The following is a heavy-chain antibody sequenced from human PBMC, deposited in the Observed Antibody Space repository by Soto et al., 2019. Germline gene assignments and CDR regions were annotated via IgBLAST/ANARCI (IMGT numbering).Heavy chain of an antibody. CDR2: IYYSGST. J-gene: IGHJ6*02. V-gene: IGHV4-61*01. CDR1: GGSVSSGSYY. Sequence: PSEILSLTCTVSGGSVSSGSYYWSWIRQPPGKGLEWIGYIYYSGSTNYNPSLKSRVTISVDTSKNQFSLKLSSVTAADTAVYYCARDKFLNWPGFRYYDSSGGMDVWGQGTTVTVSS. CDR3: ARDKFLNWPGFRYYDSSGGMDV. D-gene: IGHD3-22*01.